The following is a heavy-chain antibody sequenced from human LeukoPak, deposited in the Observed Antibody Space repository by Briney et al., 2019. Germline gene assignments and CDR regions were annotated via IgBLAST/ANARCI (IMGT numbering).Heavy chain of an antibody. CDR1: GFTFSSYA. V-gene: IGHV3-23*01. J-gene: IGHJ4*02. Sequence: GGSLRLSCVASGFTFSSYAMSWVRQAAGKGLEWVSSTSSSGETTYYADSVKGRFTISRDNSRNTLYLRMNSLRAEDTAVYYCAKDRPNYYGTNGHYYRRDGDCWGQGTLVTVSS. CDR3: AKDRPNYYGTNGHYYRRDGDC. CDR2: TSSSGETT. D-gene: IGHD3-22*01.